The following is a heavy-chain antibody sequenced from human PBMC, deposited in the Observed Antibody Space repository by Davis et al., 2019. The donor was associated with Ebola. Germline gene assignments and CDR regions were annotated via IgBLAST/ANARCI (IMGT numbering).Heavy chain of an antibody. Sequence: KASCKDSGNSFTSHWIGWVRQMPGKGLEWMGIIYTGDSDTRYSPSFRGQVTISADKSTKTAFLVWTGLKASDTAMYYCASLRRTITGMDDAFDIWGQGTMVSVSS. CDR3: ASLRRTITGMDDAFDI. D-gene: IGHD2-8*02. CDR2: IYTGDSDT. V-gene: IGHV5-51*01. J-gene: IGHJ3*02. CDR1: GNSFTSHW.